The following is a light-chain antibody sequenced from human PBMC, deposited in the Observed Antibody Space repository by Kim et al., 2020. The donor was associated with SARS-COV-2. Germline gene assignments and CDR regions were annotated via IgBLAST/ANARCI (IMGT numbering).Light chain of an antibody. V-gene: IGLV1-40*01. CDR3: QSYDNSLSGYV. Sequence: QSVLTQPPSVFGAPGQRVTISCTGSSSNIGAGYDVHWYQQFPGTAPKLLIYGNTNRPSGVPDRFSGSKSGTSASLAITGLQAEDEADYFCQSYDNSLSGYVFATGTKVTVL. CDR1: SSNIGAGYD. J-gene: IGLJ1*01. CDR2: GNT.